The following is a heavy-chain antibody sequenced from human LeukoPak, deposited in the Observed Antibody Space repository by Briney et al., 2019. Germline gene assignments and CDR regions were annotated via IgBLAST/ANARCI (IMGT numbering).Heavy chain of an antibody. CDR3: AKDRVTSCSGGSCYPDAFDI. Sequence: PGGSLRLSCAASGFTFSSYAMSWVRQAPGKGLEWVSAISGSGGSTHYADSVKGRFTISRDNSKNTLYLQMNSLRAEDTAVYYCAKDRVTSCSGGSCYPDAFDIWGQGTMVTVSS. D-gene: IGHD2-15*01. J-gene: IGHJ3*02. CDR2: ISGSGGST. CDR1: GFTFSSYA. V-gene: IGHV3-23*01.